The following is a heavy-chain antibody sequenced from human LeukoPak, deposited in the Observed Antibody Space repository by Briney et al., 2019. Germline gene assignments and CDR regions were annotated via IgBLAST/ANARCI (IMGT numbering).Heavy chain of an antibody. CDR3: AKREKGTTGRFFDY. Sequence: PGGSLRLSCAASGFTFTNYAMTWVRQAPGKGLESVSGISEGVGNTYYADSVKGRFTISRDHSKNTLYLQMNSLRAEDTALYYCAKREKGTTGRFFDYWGQGTLVTVSS. J-gene: IGHJ4*02. CDR2: ISEGVGNT. V-gene: IGHV3-23*01. D-gene: IGHD4-17*01. CDR1: GFTFTNYA.